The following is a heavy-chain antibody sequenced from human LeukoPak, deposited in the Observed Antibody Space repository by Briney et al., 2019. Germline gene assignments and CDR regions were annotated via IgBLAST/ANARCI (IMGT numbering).Heavy chain of an antibody. J-gene: IGHJ6*02. CDR1: GGSISSSSYY. D-gene: IGHD6-19*01. CDR3: ARRSIAVARNYYGMDV. V-gene: IGHV4-39*01. Sequence: SETLSLTCTVSGGSISSSSYYWGWIRQPPGKGLEWIVRIYYSGSTYYNPSLKSRVTISVDTSKNQFSLKLSSVTAADTAVYYCARRSIAVARNYYGMDVWGQGTTVTVSS. CDR2: IYYSGST.